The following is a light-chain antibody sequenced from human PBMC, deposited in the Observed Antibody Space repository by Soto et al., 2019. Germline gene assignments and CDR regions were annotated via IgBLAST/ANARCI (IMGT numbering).Light chain of an antibody. Sequence: EIVLTQSPGTLSLSPGGRATLSCRASQTVSSSYLAWYQQKPGQAPRLLIYGASSRATGIPDRFSGSGSGTDFTLTISRLEPEDFAVYYCQQYASSLLTFGGGTKVEIK. CDR3: QQYASSLLT. V-gene: IGKV3-20*01. J-gene: IGKJ4*01. CDR1: QTVSSSY. CDR2: GAS.